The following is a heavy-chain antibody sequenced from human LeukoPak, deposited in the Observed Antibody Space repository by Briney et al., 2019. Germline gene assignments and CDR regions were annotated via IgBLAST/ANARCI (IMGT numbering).Heavy chain of an antibody. CDR2: ISAYNGNT. V-gene: IGHV1-18*01. CDR1: GYTFTSYG. J-gene: IGHJ6*03. Sequence: ASVKVSCKASGYTFTSYGISWVRQAPGQGLEWMGWISAYNGNTNYAQKFQGRVTITADESTSTAYMELGSLRSEDTAVYYCARGRRYYYGSGSYYPGGYYYYMDVWGKGTTVTISS. D-gene: IGHD3-10*01. CDR3: ARGRRYYYGSGSYYPGGYYYYMDV.